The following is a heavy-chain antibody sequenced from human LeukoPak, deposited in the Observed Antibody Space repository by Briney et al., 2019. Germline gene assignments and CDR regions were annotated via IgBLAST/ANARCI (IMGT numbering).Heavy chain of an antibody. CDR3: ARAGLWDYSDSSGYHNGAFDI. D-gene: IGHD3-22*01. J-gene: IGHJ3*02. V-gene: IGHV1-2*02. CDR2: INPNSGGT. CDR1: GNTFTGHY. Sequence: GASVKVSCKASGNTFTGHYMHWVRQAPGQGLEWMEWINPNSGGTKYAQKFQGRVTMTRDTSISTAYMELNRLRSDDTAVYYCARAGLWDYSDSSGYHNGAFDIWGQGTMVTVSS.